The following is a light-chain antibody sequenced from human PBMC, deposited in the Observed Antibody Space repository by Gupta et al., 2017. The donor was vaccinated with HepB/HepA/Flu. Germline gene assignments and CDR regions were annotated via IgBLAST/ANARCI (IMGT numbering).Light chain of an antibody. V-gene: IGLV1-44*01. J-gene: IGLJ2*01. CDR3: ASWDDSLNGVI. CDR2: SND. CDR1: SSNIGRNS. Sequence: QSVLSQPPSASGTRGQRVTISCFGSSSNIGRNSVNWYQQLPGTAPKLLMYSNDQRPSGVPDRFSGSKSGTSASLAISGPQSEDEADYYCASWDDSLNGVIFGGGTNLTVL.